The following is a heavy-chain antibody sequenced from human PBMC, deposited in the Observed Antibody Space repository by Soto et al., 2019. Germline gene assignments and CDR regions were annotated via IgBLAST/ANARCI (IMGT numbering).Heavy chain of an antibody. Sequence: WGALVVSCASSVFTFSIYAMNWVRQAPGKGLEWVSGISGSSGSTFYADSVKGRCTVSRDNSKNTLYLQMNRLRAEDTALYYCAKSPRSKAQAGIDHWGQGTMVTVSS. CDR2: ISGSSGST. V-gene: IGHV3-23*01. CDR1: VFTFSIYA. D-gene: IGHD3-10*01. CDR3: AKSPRSKAQAGIDH. J-gene: IGHJ4*02.